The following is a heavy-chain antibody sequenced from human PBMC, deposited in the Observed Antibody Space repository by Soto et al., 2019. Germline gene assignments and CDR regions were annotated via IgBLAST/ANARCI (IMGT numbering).Heavy chain of an antibody. Sequence: GGSLRLSCAASGFTFSSYGMHWVRQAPGKGLEWVAVICYDGSNKYYADSVKGRFTISRDNSKNTPYLQMNSLRAEDTAVYYCAKDREGSVGATEYYFDYWGQGTLVTVSS. CDR2: ICYDGSNK. CDR3: AKDREGSVGATEYYFDY. V-gene: IGHV3-33*06. CDR1: GFTFSSYG. J-gene: IGHJ4*02. D-gene: IGHD1-26*01.